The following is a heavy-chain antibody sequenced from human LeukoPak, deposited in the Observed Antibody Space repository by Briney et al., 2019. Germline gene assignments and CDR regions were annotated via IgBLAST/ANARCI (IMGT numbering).Heavy chain of an antibody. Sequence: GESLKIFCRGSGYSFTSYWIDWVRQIPRQGLEWMEIIYPGYSDARYSPSFQGQVTISADKPISTAYPQWSSLKASDTAMYYCARQVLVGATDAFYIWGQGTMVTVSS. D-gene: IGHD1-26*01. CDR1: GYSFTSYW. CDR3: ARQVLVGATDAFYI. V-gene: IGHV5-51*01. CDR2: IYPGYSDA. J-gene: IGHJ3*02.